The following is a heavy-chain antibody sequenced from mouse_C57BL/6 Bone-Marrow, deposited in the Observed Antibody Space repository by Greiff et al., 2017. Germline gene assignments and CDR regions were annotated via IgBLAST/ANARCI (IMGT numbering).Heavy chain of an antibody. V-gene: IGHV5-4*03. CDR2: ISDGGSYT. J-gene: IGHJ4*01. CDR1: GFTFSSYA. D-gene: IGHD4-1*01. Sequence: EVKLMESGGGLVKPGGSLKLSCAASGFTFSSYAMSWVRQTPEKRLEWVATISDGGSYTYYPDNVKGRFTISRDNAKNNLYLQMSHLESEDTAMYYCARVLGRRYAMDYWGQGTSVTVSS. CDR3: ARVLGRRYAMDY.